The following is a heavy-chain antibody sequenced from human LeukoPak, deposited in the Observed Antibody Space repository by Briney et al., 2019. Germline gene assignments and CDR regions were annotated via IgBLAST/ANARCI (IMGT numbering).Heavy chain of an antibody. Sequence: GASVKVSCKVSGYTLNELSMHWVRQAPGKGLEWMGGFDPEDGETIYAQKFQGRVTMTEDTSTDTAYMELSSLRSEDTAVYYCATSHCSGGSCYSSYYYYMDVWGKGTTVTVS. J-gene: IGHJ6*03. V-gene: IGHV1-24*01. CDR1: GYTLNELS. CDR2: FDPEDGET. D-gene: IGHD2-15*01. CDR3: ATSHCSGGSCYSSYYYYMDV.